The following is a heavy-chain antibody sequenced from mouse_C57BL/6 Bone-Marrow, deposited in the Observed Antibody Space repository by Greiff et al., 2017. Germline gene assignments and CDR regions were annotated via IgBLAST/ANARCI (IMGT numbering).Heavy chain of an antibody. CDR1: GFPITSGYY. CDR3: AGSYGNYAMDY. Sequence: VQGVESGPGLVKPSQSLFLTCSITGFPITSGYYWIWIRQSPGKPLEWMGYITHSGETFYNPSLQSPISITRETSKNQFFLQLNSVTTEDTAMYYCAGSYGNYAMDYWGQGTSVTVSS. J-gene: IGHJ4*01. D-gene: IGHD2-1*01. V-gene: IGHV12-3*01. CDR2: ITHSGET.